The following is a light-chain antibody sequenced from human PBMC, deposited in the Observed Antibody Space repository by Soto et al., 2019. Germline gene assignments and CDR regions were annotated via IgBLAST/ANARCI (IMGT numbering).Light chain of an antibody. J-gene: IGKJ2*01. V-gene: IGKV3-20*01. CDR1: QSVSSSY. CDR3: QQYGSSPYT. CDR2: GAS. Sequence: EIVLTQSPGTLSLSPGERATLSCRASQSVSSSYLAWYQQKPGQAPRLLIYGASSRATGIPDRFSGSGSGTDFTLTISXLXXXDFAVYYCQQYGSSPYTFGQGTQLEIK.